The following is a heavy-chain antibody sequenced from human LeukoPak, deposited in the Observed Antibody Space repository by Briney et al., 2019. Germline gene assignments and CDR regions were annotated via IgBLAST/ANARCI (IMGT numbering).Heavy chain of an antibody. CDR1: GFSFSGYA. V-gene: IGHV3-30*18. D-gene: IGHD5-18*01. CDR2: ISNDGSKK. CDR3: AKDRYSYAFEYSDS. J-gene: IGHJ4*02. Sequence: SGGSLRLSCIASGFSFSGYAMSWVRQAPGKGLDWVAVISNDGSKKYYADSVKGRFTISRDNSKNTLSLQVSSLRTEDTAVYYCAKDRYSYAFEYSDSWGQGTLVTVSS.